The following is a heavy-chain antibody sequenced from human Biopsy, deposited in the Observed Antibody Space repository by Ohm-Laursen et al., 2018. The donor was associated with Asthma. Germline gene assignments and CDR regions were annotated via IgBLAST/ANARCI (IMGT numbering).Heavy chain of an antibody. V-gene: IGHV1-69*13. CDR3: ARKAGSCISRTCYSLDF. D-gene: IGHD2-2*01. CDR1: GGTFNTYV. J-gene: IGHJ4*02. Sequence: SVKVSCKSPGGTFNTYVIGWVRQAPGHGLEWMGGINSVFGTTTYPQKFQDRVTITADDSTSTVYMELSSLRSEDSAVYYCARKAGSCISRTCYSLDFWGQGTLVTVSS. CDR2: INSVFGTT.